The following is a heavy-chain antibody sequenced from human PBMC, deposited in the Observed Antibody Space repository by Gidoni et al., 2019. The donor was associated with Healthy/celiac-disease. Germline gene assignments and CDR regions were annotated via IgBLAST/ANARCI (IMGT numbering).Heavy chain of an antibody. D-gene: IGHD3-22*01. V-gene: IGHV3-48*01. CDR1: GFPFRSSS. J-gene: IGHJ4*02. Sequence: EVQLVVSGGGLLQPGGSLRLSCAASGFPFRSSSMNWVRQAPGKGLEWVSYSSSSSSTIYYADSVSGRFTISRDNAKNSLYLQMNSLRAEDTAVYYCARGSYYYDSSGYYGGIDYWGQRTLVTVSS. CDR2: SSSSSSTI. CDR3: ARGSYYYDSSGYYGGIDY.